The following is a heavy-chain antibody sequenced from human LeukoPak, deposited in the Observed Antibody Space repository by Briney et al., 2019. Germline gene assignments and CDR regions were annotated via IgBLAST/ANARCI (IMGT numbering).Heavy chain of an antibody. CDR2: INPSGGST. D-gene: IGHD2-21*02. Sequence: ASVKVSCKASGYSFTGYYMYWVRQAPGQELEWMGIINPSGGSTSYAQKFQGRVTMTRDTSTSTVYMELSSLRSEDTAVYYCARDPTPYCGGDCYSGDYFDYWGQGTLVTVSS. CDR1: GYSFTGYY. J-gene: IGHJ4*02. CDR3: ARDPTPYCGGDCYSGDYFDY. V-gene: IGHV1-46*01.